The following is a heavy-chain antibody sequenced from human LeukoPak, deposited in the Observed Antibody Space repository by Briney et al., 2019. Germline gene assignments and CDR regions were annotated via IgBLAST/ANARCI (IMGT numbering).Heavy chain of an antibody. Sequence: PWGSLRLSCAASGFTFSSYAMSWVRQAPGKGLEWVSAISGSGGSTYYADSVKGRFTISRDNSKNTLYLQMNSLRAEDTAVYYCAKVLLWFGELLYDAFDIWGQGTMVTVSS. J-gene: IGHJ3*02. CDR3: AKVLLWFGELLYDAFDI. CDR1: GFTFSSYA. D-gene: IGHD3-10*01. V-gene: IGHV3-23*01. CDR2: ISGSGGST.